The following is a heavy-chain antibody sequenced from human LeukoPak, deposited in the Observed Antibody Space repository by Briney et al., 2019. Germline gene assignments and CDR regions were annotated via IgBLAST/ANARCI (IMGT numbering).Heavy chain of an antibody. CDR2: INADNGDT. CDR1: GYSFTSYA. CDR3: ARDVSSSSDY. V-gene: IGHV1-3*01. J-gene: IGHJ4*02. Sequence: ASVKVSCKASGYSFTSYAMHWVRQAPGQGLEWMGWINADNGDTKYSQKFQGRVTITRDTSASTAYMEVSSLRSEDTAVYYCARDVSSSSDYWGQGTLVTASS. D-gene: IGHD6-6*01.